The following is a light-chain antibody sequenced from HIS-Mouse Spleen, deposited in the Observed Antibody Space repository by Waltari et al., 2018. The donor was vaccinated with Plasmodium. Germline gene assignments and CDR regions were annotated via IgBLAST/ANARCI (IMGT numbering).Light chain of an antibody. Sequence: SYELTQPPSVSASPGQTASITCPGAKLGGNFSCWYQQKPGQSPVLVIYQYSKLPSGIPERFSGSNAGNTATLTISGTQAMDEADYYCQAWDSSTVVFGGGTKLTVL. CDR2: QYS. V-gene: IGLV3-1*01. CDR1: KLGGNF. J-gene: IGLJ2*01. CDR3: QAWDSSTVV.